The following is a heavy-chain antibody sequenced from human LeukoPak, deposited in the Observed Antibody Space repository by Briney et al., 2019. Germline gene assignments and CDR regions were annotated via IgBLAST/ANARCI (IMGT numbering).Heavy chain of an antibody. CDR1: GYSLTSYW. CDR2: IYPGDSDT. CDR3: ARQGGLRYFDWLSGFDP. J-gene: IGHJ5*02. V-gene: IGHV5-51*01. Sequence: GESLKISCKGSGYSLTSYWIGWVRQMPGKGLEWMGIIYPGDSDTRYSPSFQGQVTISADKSISTAYLQWSSLKASDTAMYYCARQGGLRYFDWLSGFDPWGQGTLVTVSS. D-gene: IGHD3-9*01.